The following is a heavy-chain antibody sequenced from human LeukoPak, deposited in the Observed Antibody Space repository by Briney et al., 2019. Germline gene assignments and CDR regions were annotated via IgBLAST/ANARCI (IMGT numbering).Heavy chain of an antibody. CDR2: ISDSGDST. CDR3: AKDRENAVYYDFRSGYPFDY. V-gene: IGHV3-23*01. D-gene: IGHD3-3*01. J-gene: IGHJ4*02. CDR1: EFTFSNYA. Sequence: GGSLRLSCAASEFTFSNYAMTWVRQAPGKGLEWVSAISDSGDSTYYADSVKGRLTISRDNSKNTLYLQINSLRAEDTAVYYCAKDRENAVYYDFRSGYPFDYWGQGTLVTVSS.